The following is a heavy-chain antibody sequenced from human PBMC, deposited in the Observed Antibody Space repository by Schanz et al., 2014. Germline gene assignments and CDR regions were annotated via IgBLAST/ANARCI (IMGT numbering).Heavy chain of an antibody. CDR1: GFTFSSYG. D-gene: IGHD3-10*01. V-gene: IGHV3-30*03. CDR3: ARGDMVRGVFDY. J-gene: IGHJ4*02. Sequence: QVQLVESGGGVVQPGRSLRLSCAVSGFTFSSYGMHWVRQAPGKGLEWVALISYDGSNKHYADSVKGRFTISRDNSKKTLYVQMNSLRAEDTAVYYCARGDMVRGVFDYWGQGTLVIVSS. CDR2: ISYDGSNK.